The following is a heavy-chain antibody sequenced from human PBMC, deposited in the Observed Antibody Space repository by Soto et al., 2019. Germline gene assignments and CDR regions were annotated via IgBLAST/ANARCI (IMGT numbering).Heavy chain of an antibody. CDR3: ARDLYYDSSGPDAFDI. CDR2: IYSGGST. V-gene: IGHV3-66*01. Sequence: GGSLRLSCAASGFTVSSNYMSWVRQAPGKGLEWVSVIYSGGSTYYADSVKGRFTISRDNSKNPLYLQMNSLRAEDTAVYYCARDLYYDSSGPDAFDIWGQGTMVTVSS. D-gene: IGHD3-22*01. CDR1: GFTVSSNY. J-gene: IGHJ3*02.